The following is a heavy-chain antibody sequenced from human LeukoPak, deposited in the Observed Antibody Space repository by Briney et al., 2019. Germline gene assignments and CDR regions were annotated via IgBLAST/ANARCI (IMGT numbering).Heavy chain of an antibody. D-gene: IGHD4-17*01. CDR2: ISAKKGYT. CDR3: ARDPDGDYDFDY. J-gene: IGHJ4*02. V-gene: IGHV1-18*04. Sequence: GASVKVSCKASGYTFTSYGISWVRQAPGQGLEWMGWISAKKGYTNYAQKLQGRVTMTTDTSTSTAYMELRSLRSDDTAVYHCARDPDGDYDFDYWGQGTLVTVSS. CDR1: GYTFTSYG.